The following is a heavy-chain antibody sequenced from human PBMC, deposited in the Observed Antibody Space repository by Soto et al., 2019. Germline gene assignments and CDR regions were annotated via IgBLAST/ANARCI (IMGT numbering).Heavy chain of an antibody. CDR2: INPSGGSA. V-gene: IGHV1-46*01. D-gene: IGHD6-25*01. CDR1: GYTFSSYY. Sequence: ASVKVSCKASGYTFSSYYMHWLRQAPGQGLEWMGIINPSGGSAIYAQKFQGRVTMTRDTSTSTVYMELRSLTSEDTAVYYCARDSGWFDPWGQGTLVTVSS. CDR3: ARDSGWFDP. J-gene: IGHJ5*02.